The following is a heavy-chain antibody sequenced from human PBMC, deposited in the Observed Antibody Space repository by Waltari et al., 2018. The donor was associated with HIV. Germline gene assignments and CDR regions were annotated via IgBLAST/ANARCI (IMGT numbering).Heavy chain of an antibody. J-gene: IGHJ4*02. CDR1: GGSFRKYY. D-gene: IGHD2-15*01. Sequence: QVHLQQWGAGLLKPSETLSLTCAVYGGSFRKYYWTWIRQPPGKGLEWSGEINHRGSTDYSPSLRSRLTISVDSSKNQCSLKLTSVTAADTAVYYCATLNRGGGFDSWGKGVLVTVSA. CDR2: INHRGST. CDR3: ATLNRGGGFDS. V-gene: IGHV4-34*01.